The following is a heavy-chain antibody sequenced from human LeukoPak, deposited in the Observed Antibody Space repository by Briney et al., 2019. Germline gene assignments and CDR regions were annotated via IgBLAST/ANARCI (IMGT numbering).Heavy chain of an antibody. CDR2: TGGSDDNT. Sequence: GGSLRLSCEGSGFSFNGYATSWVRQAPGKGLEWVAVTGGSDDNTHYADSVKGRFSISRDTSENRLFLQMNSLRPDDPALYYCTKDLMTGFSSGWYLAYWGQGTLVTVSS. J-gene: IGHJ4*02. V-gene: IGHV3-23*01. CDR3: TKDLMTGFSSGWYLAY. D-gene: IGHD6-19*01. CDR1: GFSFNGYA.